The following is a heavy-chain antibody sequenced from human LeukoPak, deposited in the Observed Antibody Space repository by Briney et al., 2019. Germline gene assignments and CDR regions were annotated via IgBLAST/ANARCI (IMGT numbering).Heavy chain of an antibody. D-gene: IGHD6-13*01. CDR3: ARGSSGYATLPRYPEQAAAGSFDY. CDR2: IYTSGST. V-gene: IGHV4-59*10. CDR1: GGSISSYY. J-gene: IGHJ4*02. Sequence: SETLSLTCAASGGSISSYYWSWIRQPAGKGLEWIGRIYTSGSTNYNPSLKSRVTISVDTSKNQFSLQLSYVTAADTAAYYCARGSSGYATLPRYPEQAAAGSFDYWGQGTLVTVSS.